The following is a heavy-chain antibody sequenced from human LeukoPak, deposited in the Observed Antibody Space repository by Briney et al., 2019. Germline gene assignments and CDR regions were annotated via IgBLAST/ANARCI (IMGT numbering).Heavy chain of an antibody. CDR3: ARLVSSGWSLGWFDP. D-gene: IGHD6-19*01. Sequence: PSETLSLTCTVSGYSISNGYYWGWIRQPPGKGLEWIGSIYHSRRTFYNPSLKSRVTISVDTSKNQFSLKLSSVTAADTAVYYCARLVSSGWSLGWFDPWGQGTLVTVSS. V-gene: IGHV4-38-2*02. CDR2: IYHSRRT. J-gene: IGHJ5*02. CDR1: GYSISNGYY.